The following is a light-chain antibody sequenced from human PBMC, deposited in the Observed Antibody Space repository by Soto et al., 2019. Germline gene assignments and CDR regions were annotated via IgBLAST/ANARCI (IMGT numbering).Light chain of an antibody. V-gene: IGLV1-40*01. CDR1: SSKNGAGYD. Sequence: QSVLTQPPSVSGAPGQRVTISCTGSSSKNGAGYDVHWYQQLPGTAPKLLINGNSNRPSGVPDRFSGSKSGTSASLAITGLQAEDEADYYCQSYDSSLSGSRVFGTGTKVTVL. J-gene: IGLJ1*01. CDR2: GNS. CDR3: QSYDSSLSGSRV.